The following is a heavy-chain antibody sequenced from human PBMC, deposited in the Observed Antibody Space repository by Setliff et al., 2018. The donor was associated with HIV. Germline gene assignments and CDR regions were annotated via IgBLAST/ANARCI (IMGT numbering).Heavy chain of an antibody. D-gene: IGHD3-3*01. CDR2: IYYSGST. CDR3: ARIFGDQGYYYGMDV. CDR1: GGSISSYY. J-gene: IGHJ6*02. Sequence: TLSLTCTVSGGSISSYYWSWIRQPPGKGLEWIGYIYYSGSTNYNPSLKSRVTISVDTSKNQFSLKLSSVIAADTAVYYCARIFGDQGYYYGMDVWGQGTTVTVSS. V-gene: IGHV4-59*01.